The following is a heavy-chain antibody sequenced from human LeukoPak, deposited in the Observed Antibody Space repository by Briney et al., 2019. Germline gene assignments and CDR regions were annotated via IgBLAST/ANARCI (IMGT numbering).Heavy chain of an antibody. Sequence: ASVKVSCQASGYTVTSYDINWVRQATGQGLEWMGWMNPNSGNTGYAQKFQGRVTITRNTSISTAYMELSSLRSEDTAVYYCARYSGSYYYFDYWGQGTLVTVSS. D-gene: IGHD1-26*01. V-gene: IGHV1-8*03. CDR2: MNPNSGNT. CDR3: ARYSGSYYYFDY. J-gene: IGHJ4*02. CDR1: GYTVTSYD.